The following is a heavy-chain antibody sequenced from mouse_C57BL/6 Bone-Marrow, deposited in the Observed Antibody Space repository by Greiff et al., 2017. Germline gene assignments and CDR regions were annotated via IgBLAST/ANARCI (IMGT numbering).Heavy chain of an antibody. D-gene: IGHD1-1*01. J-gene: IGHJ3*01. CDR1: GYTFTGYW. CDR2: ILPGSGST. V-gene: IGHV1-9*01. CDR3: ARCPLYYYGSSYRFAY. Sequence: VKLMESGAELMKPGASVKLSCKATGYTFTGYWIEWVKQRPGHGLEWIGEILPGSGSTNYNEKFKGKATFTADTSSNTAYMQLSSLTTEDSAIYYCARCPLYYYGSSYRFAYWGQGTLVTVSA.